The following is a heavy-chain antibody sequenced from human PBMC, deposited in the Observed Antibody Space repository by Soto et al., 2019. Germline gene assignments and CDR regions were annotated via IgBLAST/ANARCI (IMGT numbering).Heavy chain of an antibody. D-gene: IGHD5-18*01. CDR2: ISSSSSNI. V-gene: IGHV3-21*01. J-gene: IGHJ4*02. CDR3: ARDQPGYSYGYGLGY. CDR1: GFTFSSYS. Sequence: EVQLVESGGGLVKPGGSLRLSCAASGFTFSSYSMNWVLQAPGKGLEWVSSISSSSSNIYYADSVKGRFTISRDNAKNSLYLQMNSLRAEDTAVYYCARDQPGYSYGYGLGYWGQGTLVTVSS.